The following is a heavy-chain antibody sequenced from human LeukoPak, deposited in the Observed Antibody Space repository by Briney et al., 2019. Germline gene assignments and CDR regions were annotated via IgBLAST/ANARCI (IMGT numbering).Heavy chain of an antibody. CDR1: GVTFSSYA. D-gene: IGHD1-1*01. Sequence: PGESLRLSCAASGVTFSSYAMSWVRQAPGKGQEWVSGVSGSGGSTYYPDSVRGRFTISRDNFINTVYLQMSSLRAEDTAVYYCVKITSVTGGDCWGQGTRLTVSS. V-gene: IGHV3-23*01. CDR2: VSGSGGST. CDR3: VKITSVTGGDC. J-gene: IGHJ4*02.